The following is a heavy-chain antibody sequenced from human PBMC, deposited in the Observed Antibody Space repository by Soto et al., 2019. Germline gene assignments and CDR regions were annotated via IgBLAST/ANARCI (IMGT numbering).Heavy chain of an antibody. J-gene: IGHJ3*02. D-gene: IGHD3-10*01. V-gene: IGHV4-59*08. CDR3: ARRYGSSFDI. Sequence: QVQLQESGPGLVKPSETLSLTCTVSGGSISSYYWSWIRQPPGKGLEWIGYIYYSGSTNYNPSLKXRVTMSVDTAKTQFSLKPSSVTAAATDVYYCARRYGSSFDIGGQGTMVTVSS. CDR1: GGSISSYY. CDR2: IYYSGST.